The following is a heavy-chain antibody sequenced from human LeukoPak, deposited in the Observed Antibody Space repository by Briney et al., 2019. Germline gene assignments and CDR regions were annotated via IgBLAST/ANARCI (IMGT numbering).Heavy chain of an antibody. CDR2: ISTYNGNT. V-gene: IGHV1-18*01. D-gene: IGHD5-18*01. Sequence: ASVKVSCKSSGYTFTTYGITWVRQAPGQGLEWMGWISTYNGNTNYAQKLQGRVTMTTDTSTSTAYMELRSLRSDDTAMCYCARDRMDTGTYFDYWGQGTLVTVSS. J-gene: IGHJ4*02. CDR1: GYTFTTYG. CDR3: ARDRMDTGTYFDY.